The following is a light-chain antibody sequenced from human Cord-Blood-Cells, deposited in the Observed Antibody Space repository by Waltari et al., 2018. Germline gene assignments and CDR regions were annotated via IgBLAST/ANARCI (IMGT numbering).Light chain of an antibody. J-gene: IGKJ1*01. CDR2: KAS. V-gene: IGKV1-5*03. CDR3: QQYNSYSQT. Sequence: DIQMTQSPSTLSASVGDRVTITCRVSQSISSWLAWYQQKPGKAPKLLIYKASSLESGVPSRFSDSGSGTEFTLTISSLQPDDFATYYCQQYNSYSQTFGQGTKVEIK. CDR1: QSISSW.